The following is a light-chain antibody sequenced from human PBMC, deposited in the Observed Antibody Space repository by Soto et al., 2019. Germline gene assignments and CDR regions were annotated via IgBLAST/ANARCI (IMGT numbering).Light chain of an antibody. V-gene: IGLV2-11*01. CDR2: DVS. Sequence: QSALTQPRSVSGSPGQSVTISCTGTSSDVGSNNYVSWYQQHPGKAPKLMIYDVSKRPSGVPDRFSGSNSGNTASLTVSGLQTEDEADYYCCSFAGRYRVFGGGTKLTVL. CDR3: CSFAGRYRV. CDR1: SSDVGSNNY. J-gene: IGLJ2*01.